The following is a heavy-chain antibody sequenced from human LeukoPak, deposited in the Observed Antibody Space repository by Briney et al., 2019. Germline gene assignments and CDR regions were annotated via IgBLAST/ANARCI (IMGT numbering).Heavy chain of an antibody. CDR2: ISGSGGST. CDR1: GGTFSSYA. D-gene: IGHD2-15*01. Sequence: AASVKVSCKASGGTFSSYAMSWVRQAPGKGLEWVSAISGSGGSTYYADSVKGRFTISRDNSKNTLYLQMNSLRAEDTAVYYCAKPVVVAATLNWFDPWGQGTLVTVSS. V-gene: IGHV3-23*01. J-gene: IGHJ5*02. CDR3: AKPVVVAATLNWFDP.